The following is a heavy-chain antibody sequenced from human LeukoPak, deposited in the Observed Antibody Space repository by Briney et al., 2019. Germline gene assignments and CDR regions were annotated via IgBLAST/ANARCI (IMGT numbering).Heavy chain of an antibody. V-gene: IGHV4-39*01. J-gene: IGHJ4*02. CDR3: ARRRTAARSGHFDY. Sequence: SETLSLTCTVSGGSISSSSYYWGWIRQPPGKGLEWIGSIYYSGSTYHNPSLKSRVTISVDTSKNQFSLKLSSVTAADTAVYYCARRRTAARSGHFDYWGQGTLVTVSS. CDR1: GGSISSSSYY. CDR2: IYYSGST. D-gene: IGHD6-6*01.